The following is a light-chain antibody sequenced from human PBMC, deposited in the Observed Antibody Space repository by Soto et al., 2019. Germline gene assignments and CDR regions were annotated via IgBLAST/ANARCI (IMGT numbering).Light chain of an antibody. CDR3: QQYTSFPYS. CDR2: DAS. V-gene: IGKV1-5*01. J-gene: IGKJ2*03. Sequence: IQMTQFPATLTAFVGERVTITCRASQSTANWLAWNQQKPGKAPKVVIYDASSLGSGVPSRFSGSGSGTEFTLTISSLQPDDFATYYCQQYTSFPYSFGQGTKVDIK. CDR1: QSTANW.